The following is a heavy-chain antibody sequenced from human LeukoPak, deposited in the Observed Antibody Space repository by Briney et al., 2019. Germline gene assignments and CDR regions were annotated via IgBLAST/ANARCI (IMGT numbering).Heavy chain of an antibody. J-gene: IGHJ3*01. D-gene: IGHD3-3*01. CDR2: IKEDGSEK. V-gene: IGHV3-7*01. Sequence: PGGSLRLSWAASGFTFSSYWMTWVRQAPGKGLDWVANIKEDGSEKYYVESVKGRFTISRDNAKNSVYLQMNSLGAEDTAVYYCARGGATTFGLWGNAFDVWGQGTLVTVSS. CDR1: GFTFSSYW. CDR3: ARGGATTFGLWGNAFDV.